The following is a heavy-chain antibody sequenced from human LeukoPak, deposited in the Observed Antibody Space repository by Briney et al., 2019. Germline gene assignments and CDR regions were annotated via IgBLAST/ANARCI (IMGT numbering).Heavy chain of an antibody. D-gene: IGHD3-22*01. CDR1: GFTFSNAW. J-gene: IGHJ4*02. Sequence: GGSLRLSCAASGFTFSNAWMSRVRQAPGKGLEWVGRIKSKTDGGTTDYAAPVEGRFTISRDDSKNTLYLQMNSLKTEDTAVYYCTTFSMIVVVITDWGQGTLVTVSS. V-gene: IGHV3-15*01. CDR3: TTFSMIVVVITD. CDR2: IKSKTDGGTT.